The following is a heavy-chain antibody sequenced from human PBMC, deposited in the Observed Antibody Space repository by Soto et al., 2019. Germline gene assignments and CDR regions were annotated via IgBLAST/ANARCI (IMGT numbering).Heavy chain of an antibody. J-gene: IGHJ4*02. D-gene: IGHD6-19*01. Sequence: PSETLSLTCTVSGGSISSYYWSWIRQPPGKGLEWIGYIYYSGSTNYNPSLKSRVTISVDTSKNQFSLKLSSVTAADTAVYYCARHGYSSGVGYWGQGTLVTVSS. CDR1: GGSISSYY. CDR3: ARHGYSSGVGY. V-gene: IGHV4-59*08. CDR2: IYYSGST.